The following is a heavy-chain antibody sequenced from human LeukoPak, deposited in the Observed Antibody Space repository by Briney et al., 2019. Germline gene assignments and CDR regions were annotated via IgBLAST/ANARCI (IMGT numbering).Heavy chain of an antibody. D-gene: IGHD2-2*01. J-gene: IGHJ4*02. CDR1: GGSISSYY. V-gene: IGHV4-59*01. CDR3: ARADCSSTSCYLDY. CDR2: IYYSGST. Sequence: PSETLSLTCTVSGGSISSYYWSWIRQPPGKGLEWIGYIYYSGSTNYNPSLKSRVTISVDTSKNQFSLKLSSVTAADTAVYYCARADCSSTSCYLDYWGQGTLVTVSS.